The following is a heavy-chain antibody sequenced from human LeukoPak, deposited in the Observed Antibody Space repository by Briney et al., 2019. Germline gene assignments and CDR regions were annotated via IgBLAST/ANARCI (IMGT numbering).Heavy chain of an antibody. D-gene: IGHD5-18*01. V-gene: IGHV4-34*01. Sequence: SETLSLTCAVYGGSFSGYYWSWIRQPPGKGLEWIGEINHGGSTNYNPSLKSRVTISVDTSKNQFSLKLSSVTAADTAVYYCARGGNSYGYEYYYYYYMDVWGKGTTVTVSS. CDR3: ARGGNSYGYEYYYYYYMDV. CDR2: INHGGST. CDR1: GGSFSGYY. J-gene: IGHJ6*03.